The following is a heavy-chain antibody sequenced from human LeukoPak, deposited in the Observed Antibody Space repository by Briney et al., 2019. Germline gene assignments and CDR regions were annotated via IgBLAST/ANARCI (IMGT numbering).Heavy chain of an antibody. D-gene: IGHD3-10*01. Sequence: GRSLRLSCAASGFTFSTYSMCWVRQAPGKGLEWVTVISYDGSNKYYTDSVKGRFAISRDNSKNSLYLQMSSLRVEDTAVYYCARGPPYGSRSDFFDYWGQGTLVTVSA. V-gene: IGHV3-30*09. CDR1: GFTFSTYS. CDR2: ISYDGSNK. CDR3: ARGPPYGSRSDFFDY. J-gene: IGHJ4*02.